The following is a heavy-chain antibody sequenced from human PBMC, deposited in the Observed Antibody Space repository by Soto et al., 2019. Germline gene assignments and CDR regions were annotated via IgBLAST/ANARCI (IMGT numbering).Heavy chain of an antibody. Sequence: GGSLRYSCAEPGFSFRNYGMEWGRQAPGKGLEWVAVISYDGSSKYHADSVKGRFTISRDNSKNTLHLQMNSLRAEDTAVYYCSKDRRGGRAVLDSWGQGTPVTVSS. V-gene: IGHV3-30*18. CDR2: ISYDGSSK. CDR3: SKDRRGGRAVLDS. CDR1: GFSFRNYG. J-gene: IGHJ4*02. D-gene: IGHD2-8*01.